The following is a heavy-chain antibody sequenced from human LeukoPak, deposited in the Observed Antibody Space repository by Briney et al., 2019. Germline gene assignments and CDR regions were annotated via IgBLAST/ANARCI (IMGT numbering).Heavy chain of an antibody. CDR2: LDPEDGET. V-gene: IGHV1-24*01. CDR1: GYTLTEIS. J-gene: IGHJ5*02. CDR3: ATTGPVTVATTGWFDP. D-gene: IGHD5-12*01. Sequence: ASVKVSCKVFGYTLTEISIHWVRQAPGKGLKWMGGLDPEDGETIYAEKFQARVTLTEDTSRDTAYMELSSLRSEDTAVYYCATTGPVTVATTGWFDPWGQGTLVTVSS.